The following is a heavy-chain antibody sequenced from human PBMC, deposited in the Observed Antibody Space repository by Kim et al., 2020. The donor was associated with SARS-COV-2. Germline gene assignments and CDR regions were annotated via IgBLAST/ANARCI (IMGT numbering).Heavy chain of an antibody. Sequence: GGSLRLSCAASGFTFDDYAMHWVRQAPGKGLEWVSLIGGDGSSTNYADSVKGRFTISRDNSKNSLYLQMNSLRTEDTALYYCAKVTGPLHRSSWPFDYWGQGTLVTVSS. CDR3: AKVTGPLHRSSWPFDY. J-gene: IGHJ4*02. V-gene: IGHV3-43*02. CDR2: IGGDGSST. D-gene: IGHD6-13*01. CDR1: GFTFDDYA.